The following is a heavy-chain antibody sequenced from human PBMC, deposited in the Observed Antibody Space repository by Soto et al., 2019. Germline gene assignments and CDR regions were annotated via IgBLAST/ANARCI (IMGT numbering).Heavy chain of an antibody. D-gene: IGHD3-10*01. J-gene: IGHJ5*02. V-gene: IGHV4-59*08. CDR3: ARHIPLWFGELPPFNWFDP. CDR1: GGSISSYY. CDR2: IYYSGST. Sequence: PSETLSLTCTVSGGSISSYYWSWIRQPPGKGLEWIGYIYYSGSTNYNPSLKSRVTISVDTSKNQFSLKLSSVTAADTAVYYCARHIPLWFGELPPFNWFDPWGQGTLVTVSS.